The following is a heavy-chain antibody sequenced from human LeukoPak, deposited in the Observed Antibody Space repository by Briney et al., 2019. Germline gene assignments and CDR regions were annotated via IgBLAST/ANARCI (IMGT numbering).Heavy chain of an antibody. J-gene: IGHJ4*02. V-gene: IGHV1-24*01. D-gene: IGHD3-22*01. Sequence: ASVNVSCKVSGYTLTELSMHWVRQAPGKGLEWMGGVDPEDDETFYVQKFQGRVTMTEDTSTHTAYMELSSLRSEDTAVYYCATPAPSHYYDLRYYFDYWGQGTLVTVSS. CDR3: ATPAPSHYYDLRYYFDY. CDR2: VDPEDDET. CDR1: GYTLTELS.